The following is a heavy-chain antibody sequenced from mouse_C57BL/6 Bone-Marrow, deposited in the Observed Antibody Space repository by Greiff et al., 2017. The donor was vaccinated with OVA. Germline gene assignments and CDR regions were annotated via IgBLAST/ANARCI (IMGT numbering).Heavy chain of an antibody. CDR3: ARDLGVTTVSYFDY. V-gene: IGHV3-6*01. CDR1: GYSITSGYY. CDR2: ISYDGSN. Sequence: EVQLQESGPGLVKPSQSLSLTCSVTGYSITSGYYWNWIRQFPGNKLEWMGYISYDGSNNYNPSLKNRISITRDTSKNQFFLKLNSVTTEDTATYYCARDLGVTTVSYFDYWGQGTTLTVSS. J-gene: IGHJ2*01. D-gene: IGHD2-2*01.